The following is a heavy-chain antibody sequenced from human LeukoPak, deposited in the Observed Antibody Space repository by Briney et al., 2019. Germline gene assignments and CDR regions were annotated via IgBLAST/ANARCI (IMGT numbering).Heavy chain of an antibody. D-gene: IGHD6-13*01. CDR1: GFTFSMSS. J-gene: IGHJ4*02. Sequence: GRSLRLSCATSGFTFSMSSMHWVRLAPGKGLGWLAGISFDGANKFSGDSVKGRLSISRDNSKNTLYLQMNSLGLDDTAVYFCARGRAGIAAAGFDYWGQGTLVTVSS. CDR2: ISFDGANK. CDR3: ARGRAGIAAAGFDY. V-gene: IGHV3-30*04.